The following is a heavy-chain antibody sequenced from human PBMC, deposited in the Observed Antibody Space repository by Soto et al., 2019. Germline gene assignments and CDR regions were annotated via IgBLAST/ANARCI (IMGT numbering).Heavy chain of an antibody. D-gene: IGHD2-2*01. J-gene: IGHJ6*03. V-gene: IGHV3-23*01. CDR2: ISGSGGSR. CDR1: GFTFSSYA. Sequence: GGSLRLSCAASGFTFSSYAMSWVRQAPGKGLEWVSAISGSGGSRYYADSVKGRFTISRDNSKNTLYLQMNRLRAEDTAVYYYAKDGVLVPAGTNYYYYYMDVWGKGTTVTVSS. CDR3: AKDGVLVPAGTNYYYYYMDV.